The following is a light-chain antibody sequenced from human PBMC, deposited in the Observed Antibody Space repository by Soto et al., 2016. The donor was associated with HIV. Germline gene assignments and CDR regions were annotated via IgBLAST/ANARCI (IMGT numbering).Light chain of an antibody. J-gene: IGKJ1*01. CDR3: QQYNNFSGT. Sequence: DIQMTQSPSAPSASVGDRVTITCRASQSISSWLAWYQQKPGKAPKVLIYKASTLESGVPSRFSGSGSGTEFTLTISSLQPDDFATYYCQQYNNFSGTFGQGTKVEIK. V-gene: IGKV1-5*03. CDR1: QSISSW. CDR2: KAS.